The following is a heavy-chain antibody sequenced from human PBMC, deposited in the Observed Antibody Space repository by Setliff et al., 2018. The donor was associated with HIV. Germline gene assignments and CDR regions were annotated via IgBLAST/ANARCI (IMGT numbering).Heavy chain of an antibody. CDR2: IHTYNGDT. J-gene: IGHJ4*02. V-gene: IGHV1-18*01. D-gene: IGHD3-22*01. Sequence: ASVKVSCKASGYKFTSYPIGWVRQAPGHGLEWVGWIHTYNGDTKYAQKFQGRVTMTTDTSTRTAYMELGNLRSDDTAVYYCARRGYSYDTSGYYYYFDYWGQGTLVTV. CDR3: ARRGYSYDTSGYYYYFDY. CDR1: GYKFTSYP.